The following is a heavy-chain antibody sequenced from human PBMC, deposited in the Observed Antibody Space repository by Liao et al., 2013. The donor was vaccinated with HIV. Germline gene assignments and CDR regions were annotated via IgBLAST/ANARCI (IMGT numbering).Heavy chain of an antibody. Sequence: QLQLRESGPGLVKPSETLSLTCTVSGGSISSTGYYWSWIRQPAGKGLEWIGRIYTSGSTNYNPSLKSRVTMSLDRSKNQFALKLSSVTAADTAVYFCARSLLWFGELSAFDIWGQGTVVTVSS. J-gene: IGHJ3*02. V-gene: IGHV4-61*02. CDR1: GGSISSTGYY. CDR3: ARSLLWFGELSAFDI. D-gene: IGHD3-10*01. CDR2: IYTSGST.